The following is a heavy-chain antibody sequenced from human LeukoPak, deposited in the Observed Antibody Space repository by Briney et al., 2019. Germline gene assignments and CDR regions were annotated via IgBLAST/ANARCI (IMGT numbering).Heavy chain of an antibody. Sequence: SETLSLTCAVYGGSLSVYYWSWIRQPPGMGLEWIGEINHSGSTNYNPSLKSRVTISVGTSKNQLSLRLSSVTAADTAVYYCVRVIVATTVYYYYYGMDVWGQGTTVTVSS. J-gene: IGHJ6*02. CDR1: GGSLSVYY. D-gene: IGHD5-12*01. CDR2: INHSGST. CDR3: VRVIVATTVYYYYYGMDV. V-gene: IGHV4-34*01.